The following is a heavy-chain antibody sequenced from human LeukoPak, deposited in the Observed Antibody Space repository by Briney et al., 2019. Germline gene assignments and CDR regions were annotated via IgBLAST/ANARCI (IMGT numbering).Heavy chain of an antibody. CDR2: IIPIFGTA. CDR3: ARDMPAAMSRDAFDI. D-gene: IGHD2-2*01. V-gene: IGHV1-69*06. CDR1: GGTFSSYA. J-gene: IGHJ3*02. Sequence: SVKVSCKASGGTFSSYAISWVRQAPGQGLEWMGGIIPIFGTANYAQKFQGRVTITADKSTSAAYMELSSLRSEDTAVYYCARDMPAAMSRDAFDIWGQGTMVTVSS.